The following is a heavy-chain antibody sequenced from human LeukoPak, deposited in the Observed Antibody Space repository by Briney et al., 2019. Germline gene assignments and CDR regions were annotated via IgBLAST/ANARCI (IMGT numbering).Heavy chain of an antibody. CDR3: ARVGYLAAVDY. V-gene: IGHV4-59*01. Sequence: PSETLSLTCTVSGGSISSYYWSWIRQPPGKGLEWIGYIYYSGSTNYNPSLKSRVTISVDTSKNQFSLKLSSVTAADTAVYYCARVGYLAAVDYWGQGTLVTVSS. CDR2: IYYSGST. J-gene: IGHJ4*02. CDR1: GGSISSYY. D-gene: IGHD6-13*01.